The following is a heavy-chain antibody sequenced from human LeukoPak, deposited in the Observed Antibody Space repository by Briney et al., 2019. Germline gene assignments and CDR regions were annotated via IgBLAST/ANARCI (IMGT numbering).Heavy chain of an antibody. CDR2: IWYDGSKK. D-gene: IGHD6-19*01. Sequence: GSLRLSCAASGFTFSSYGMHWVRQAPGKGLEWVAVIWYDGSKKYYADSVKGRFTISRDNSKNTLYLQMNSLRGEDTAVYYCARDNPAVAGNPFDYWGQGTLVTVS. CDR1: GFTFSSYG. V-gene: IGHV3-33*01. J-gene: IGHJ4*02. CDR3: ARDNPAVAGNPFDY.